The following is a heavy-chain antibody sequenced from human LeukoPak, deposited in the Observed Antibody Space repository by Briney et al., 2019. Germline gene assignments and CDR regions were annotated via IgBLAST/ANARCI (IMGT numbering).Heavy chain of an antibody. CDR2: ITGNGGTT. CDR3: ANDLGWIQLNLG. J-gene: IGHJ4*02. D-gene: IGHD5-18*01. CDR1: GFTFCNYG. V-gene: IGHV3-23*01. Sequence: TGGSLRLSCAGSGFTFCNYGMNWGRPAPGKGVEGVSGITGNGGTTYYADSVKGRFTISRDNSKNTLYLRMNSLRAEDTAVYYCANDLGWIQLNLGRGQGTLVTVSS.